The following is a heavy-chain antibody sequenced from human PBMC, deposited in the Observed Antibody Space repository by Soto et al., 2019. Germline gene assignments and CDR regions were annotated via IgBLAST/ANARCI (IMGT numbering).Heavy chain of an antibody. J-gene: IGHJ4*02. CDR1: GFTFSSYG. Sequence: GGSLRLSCAASGFTFSSYGMHWVRQAPGKGLEWVAVISYDGSNKYYADSVKGRFTISRDNSKNTLYLQMNSLRAEDTAVYYCAKGSYRGGDSYFDYWGQATLVTVSS. V-gene: IGHV3-30*18. D-gene: IGHD2-21*02. CDR2: ISYDGSNK. CDR3: AKGSYRGGDSYFDY.